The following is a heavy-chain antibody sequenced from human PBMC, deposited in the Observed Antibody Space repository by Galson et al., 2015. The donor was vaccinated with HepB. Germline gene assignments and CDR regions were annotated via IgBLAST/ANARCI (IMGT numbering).Heavy chain of an antibody. CDR1: GFTFSSYA. V-gene: IGHV3-23*01. Sequence: SLRLSCAASGFTFSSYAMSWVRQAPGKGLEWVSAISGSSGSTYHAYSVRGRFTISRDNSKNTLYLQMNSLRAEDTAVYYCAKLRYFDWLPRNNWFDPWGQGTLVTVSS. J-gene: IGHJ5*02. CDR3: AKLRYFDWLPRNNWFDP. D-gene: IGHD3-9*01. CDR2: ISGSSGST.